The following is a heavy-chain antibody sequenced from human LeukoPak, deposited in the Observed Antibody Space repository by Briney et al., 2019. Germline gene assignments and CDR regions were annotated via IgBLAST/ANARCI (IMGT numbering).Heavy chain of an antibody. Sequence: SETLSLTCTVSGYSISSGYYWGWIRQPPGKGLEWIGSIYHSGSTYYNPSLKSRVTISVDTSKNQFSLKLSSVTAADTAVYYCARGRRGYYDSSGYYPLRGFDYWGQGTLVTVSS. J-gene: IGHJ4*02. CDR2: IYHSGST. CDR1: GYSISSGYY. CDR3: ARGRRGYYDSSGYYPLRGFDY. D-gene: IGHD3-22*01. V-gene: IGHV4-38-2*02.